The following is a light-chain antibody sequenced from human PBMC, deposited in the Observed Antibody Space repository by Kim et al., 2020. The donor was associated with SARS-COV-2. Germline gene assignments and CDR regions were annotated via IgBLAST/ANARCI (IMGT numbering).Light chain of an antibody. Sequence: ALVQKVRITCQGDSLRSYYARWYQQKPGQAPVLVCYGKNNRPSGIPDRFSGSSSGNTASLTITGAQAEDEADYYCNSRDSSGNHWVFGGGTQLTVL. CDR2: GKN. CDR3: NSRDSSGNHWV. CDR1: SLRSYY. J-gene: IGLJ3*02. V-gene: IGLV3-19*01.